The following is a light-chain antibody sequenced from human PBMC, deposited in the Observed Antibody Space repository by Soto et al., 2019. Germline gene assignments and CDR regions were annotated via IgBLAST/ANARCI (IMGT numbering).Light chain of an antibody. Sequence: QSALTQPASVSGSPGQSITLSCTGTSRDIGNYNYVSWYQQHPGKAPKLIIYEVSDRPSGVSNRFSGSKSGNTASLTISGLQAEDEADYYCSSYTSRSTPYVFGTGTKVTVL. CDR3: SSYTSRSTPYV. J-gene: IGLJ1*01. CDR2: EVS. V-gene: IGLV2-14*01. CDR1: SRDIGNYNY.